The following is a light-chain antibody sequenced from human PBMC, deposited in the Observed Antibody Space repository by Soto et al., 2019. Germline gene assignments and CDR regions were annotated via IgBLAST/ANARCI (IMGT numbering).Light chain of an antibody. J-gene: IGKJ5*01. CDR1: QSVSNN. CDR3: QQYNNWPFS. CDR2: GAS. Sequence: EMVLTQSPGTLSLSPGERATLSCRASQSVSNNYLAWYQQKPGQAPRLLIYGASTRATGIPARFSGSGSETDFTLTISGLQSEDSAVYFCQQYNNWPFSFGQGTRLEI. V-gene: IGKV3-15*01.